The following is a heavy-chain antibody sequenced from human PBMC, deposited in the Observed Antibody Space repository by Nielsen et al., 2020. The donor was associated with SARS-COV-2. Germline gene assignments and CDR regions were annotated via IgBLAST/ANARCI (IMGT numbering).Heavy chain of an antibody. CDR1: GSTLTELS. J-gene: IGHJ6*02. Sequence: ASVKVSCKVSGSTLTELSMNWVRQAPGKGLEWMGGFDPEDGETIYAQKFQGRVTMTEDTSTDTAYMELSSLRSEDTAVYYCATVLSRDYYYGLDVWGQGTTVTVSS. D-gene: IGHD5-24*01. CDR3: ATVLSRDYYYGLDV. CDR2: FDPEDGET. V-gene: IGHV1-24*01.